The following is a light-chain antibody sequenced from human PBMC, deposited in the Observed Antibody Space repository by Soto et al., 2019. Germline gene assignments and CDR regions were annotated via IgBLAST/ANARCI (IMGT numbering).Light chain of an antibody. CDR1: TSDVGNSNR. CDR3: SSYTSVTTPLYV. J-gene: IGLJ1*01. V-gene: IGLV2-14*03. Sequence: QSVLTQPASVSGSPGQLITISCTGTTSDVGNSNRVSWYQQHPGKAPQLIIYDVTYRPSGVSNRFSGSKSGSTASLTISGLQAEDEADYYCSSYTSVTTPLYVFGAGTKVTVL. CDR2: DVT.